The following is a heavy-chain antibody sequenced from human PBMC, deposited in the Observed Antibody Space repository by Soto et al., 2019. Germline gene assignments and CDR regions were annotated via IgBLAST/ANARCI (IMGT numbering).Heavy chain of an antibody. D-gene: IGHD3-22*01. CDR2: MSGISGST. V-gene: IGHV3-23*01. CDR3: AXDRGSMIVVVITGAFDI. Sequence: GRSLRLSCVSPRFTCISYAMSWIRPSPGKGMEWVSSMSGISGSTYYADSVKGRFTMSRDNCKNTLYLQMNSLRYEDTAVYYCAXDRGSMIVVVITGAFDIWGQGTMVTVSS. J-gene: IGHJ3*02. CDR1: RFTCISYA.